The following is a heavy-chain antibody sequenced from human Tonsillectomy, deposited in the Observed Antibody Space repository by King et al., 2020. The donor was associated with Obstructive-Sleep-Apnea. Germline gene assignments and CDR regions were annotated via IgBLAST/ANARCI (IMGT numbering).Heavy chain of an antibody. CDR2: SYYIGRT. V-gene: IGHV4-39*07. Sequence: QLQESGPGLVKPAETLSLTCSFSGCSISSSSFYLGWIRQPPGKGLEWVGSSYYIGRTYYNPSLKSRVTISVDTSTNQVSLKLSSVTAADTAVYYCTTVTNYFDAFDIWGQGTMVTVSS. CDR3: TTVTNYFDAFDI. J-gene: IGHJ3*02. D-gene: IGHD4-11*01. CDR1: GCSISSSSFY.